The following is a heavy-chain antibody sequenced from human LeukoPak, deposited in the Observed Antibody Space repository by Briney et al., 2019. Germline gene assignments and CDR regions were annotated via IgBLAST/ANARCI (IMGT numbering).Heavy chain of an antibody. J-gene: IGHJ6*03. CDR1: GFTFSSYV. V-gene: IGHV3-23*01. CDR2: ISGSGGRT. D-gene: IGHD2-15*01. CDR3: AKAEGYCSGGSCYSDFTYYYYYYMDV. Sequence: GGSLRLSCVASGFTFSSYVMSWVRQAPGKGLEWVSAISGSGGRTYYADSVKGRFTISRDNSKNTLYLQMNSLRAEDTAVYYCAKAEGYCSGGSCYSDFTYYYYYYMDVWGKGTTVTVSS.